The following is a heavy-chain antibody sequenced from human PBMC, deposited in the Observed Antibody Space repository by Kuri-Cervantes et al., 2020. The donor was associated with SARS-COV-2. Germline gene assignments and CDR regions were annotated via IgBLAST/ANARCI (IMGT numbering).Heavy chain of an antibody. Sequence: GESLKISCAASGFTFSGHWIHWVRQAPGKGLVWVSRINPDGSYTNNAGSVKGRFTLSRDNAKNVLFLQMNSLRAEDTAVYYCVRDGDHWNFDYWGQGTLVTVSS. J-gene: IGHJ4*02. V-gene: IGHV3-74*01. CDR2: INPDGSYT. D-gene: IGHD1-1*01. CDR3: VRDGDHWNFDY. CDR1: GFTFSGHW.